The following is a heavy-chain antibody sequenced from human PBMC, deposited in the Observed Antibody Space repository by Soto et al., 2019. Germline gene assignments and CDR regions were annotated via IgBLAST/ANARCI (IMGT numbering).Heavy chain of an antibody. CDR1: GFSFSDYD. Sequence: QPGGSLRLSCTASGFSFSDYDMHWVRQAPGKGLEWVSSIGTAGDTYYAVSVKGRFTISRDNAKNSLSLQMNSLRAGDMAEYFCAKSQEVGAHFFDSWGQGTQVTVSS. J-gene: IGHJ4*02. CDR3: AKSQEVGAHFFDS. D-gene: IGHD2-15*01. CDR2: IGTAGDT. V-gene: IGHV3-13*01.